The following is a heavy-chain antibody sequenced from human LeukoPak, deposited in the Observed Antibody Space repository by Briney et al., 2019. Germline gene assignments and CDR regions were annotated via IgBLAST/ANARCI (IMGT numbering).Heavy chain of an antibody. CDR2: IRYDGTNK. Sequence: PGGSLRLSCAASGFTFSTYGIHWVRQAPGKGLEWVAFIRYDGTNKWYANSVKGRFTISRDNSKNMLYLQMNSLRAEDTAVYHCAKDRDYGDYPSANYYYMDVWGKGTTVTVSS. J-gene: IGHJ6*03. V-gene: IGHV3-30*02. CDR3: AKDRDYGDYPSANYYYMDV. CDR1: GFTFSTYG. D-gene: IGHD4-17*01.